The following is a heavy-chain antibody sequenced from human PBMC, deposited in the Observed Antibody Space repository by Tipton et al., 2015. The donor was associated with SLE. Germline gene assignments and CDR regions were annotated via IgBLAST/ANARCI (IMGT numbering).Heavy chain of an antibody. CDR3: ATYGAFVYMDV. Sequence: TLSLTCIVSGDSISSYSHYWGWIRQPPGKTLEWIGSVFYSGSTYYNPSLESRVTISIDTSKNQFSLKLSSVTAADTAVYYCATYGAFVYMDVWGKGTTVTVSS. J-gene: IGHJ6*03. CDR1: GDSISSYSHY. V-gene: IGHV4-39*07. D-gene: IGHD4-17*01. CDR2: VFYSGST.